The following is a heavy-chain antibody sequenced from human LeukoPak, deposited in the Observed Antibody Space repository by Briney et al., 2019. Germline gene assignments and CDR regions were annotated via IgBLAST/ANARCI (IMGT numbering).Heavy chain of an antibody. CDR2: ISAYNGNT. D-gene: IGHD6-13*01. CDR1: GYTFTSYG. CDR3: ARDWGSSWPRDDAFDI. Sequence: ASVNVSCKASGYTFTSYGISWVRQAPGQGLEWMGWISAYNGNTNYAQKLQGRVTMTTDTSTSTAYMELRSLRSDDTAVYYCARDWGSSWPRDDAFDIWGQGTMVTVSS. V-gene: IGHV1-18*01. J-gene: IGHJ3*02.